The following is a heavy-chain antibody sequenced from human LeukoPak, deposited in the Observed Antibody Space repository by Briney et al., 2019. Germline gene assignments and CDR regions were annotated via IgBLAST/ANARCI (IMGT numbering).Heavy chain of an antibody. J-gene: IGHJ5*02. Sequence: QAGGSLRLSCAASGFTFSSYAMSWVRQAPGKGLEWVSAISGSGGSTYYADSVKGRFTISRDNSKNTLYLQMNSLRAEDTALYYCAKGVALLWFGETWFDPWGQGTLVTVSS. CDR3: AKGVALLWFGETWFDP. CDR2: ISGSGGST. D-gene: IGHD3-10*01. V-gene: IGHV3-23*01. CDR1: GFTFSSYA.